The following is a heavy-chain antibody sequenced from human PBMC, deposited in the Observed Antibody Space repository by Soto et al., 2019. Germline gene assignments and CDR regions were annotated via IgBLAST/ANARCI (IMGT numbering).Heavy chain of an antibody. V-gene: IGHV3-33*01. CDR2: IWYDGSNK. Sequence: GGSLRLSCAASGFTFSSYGMHRVRQAPGKGLEWVAVIWYDGSNKYYADSVKGRFTISRDNSKNTLYLQMNSLRAEDTAVYYCARVATGGYYYYGMDVWGQGTTVTVSS. CDR3: ARVATGGYYYYGMDV. J-gene: IGHJ6*02. D-gene: IGHD7-27*01. CDR1: GFTFSSYG.